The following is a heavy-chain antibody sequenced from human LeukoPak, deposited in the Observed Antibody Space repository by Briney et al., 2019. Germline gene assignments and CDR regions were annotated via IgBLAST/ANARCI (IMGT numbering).Heavy chain of an antibody. CDR2: IYPRGST. J-gene: IGHJ6*02. D-gene: IGHD7-27*01. Sequence: SETLSLTCTVSGYPISSGYYWGWIRQPPGKGLEWIGGIYPRGSTYYNPSLNSRVTISVDKSKNQFSLKLSSVPAADTAVYYCARAGALKYYYYYYGMDVWGQGTTVTVSS. CDR1: GYPISSGYY. V-gene: IGHV4-38-2*02. CDR3: ARAGALKYYYYYYGMDV.